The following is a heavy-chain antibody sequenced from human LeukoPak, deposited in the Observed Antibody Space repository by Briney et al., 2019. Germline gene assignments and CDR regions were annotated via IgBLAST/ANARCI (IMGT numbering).Heavy chain of an antibody. D-gene: IGHD2-15*01. J-gene: IGHJ4*02. V-gene: IGHV1-2*02. CDR2: INPNSGGT. CDR1: GYIFSDYY. CDR3: ARDYRVVAAPFDY. Sequence: ASVKVSCKASGYIFSDYYMHWVRQAPGQGLEWMGWINPNSGGTNYAQKFQGRVTMTRDTSISTAYMELSRLRSDDTAVYYCARDYRVVAAPFDYWGQGTLVTVSS.